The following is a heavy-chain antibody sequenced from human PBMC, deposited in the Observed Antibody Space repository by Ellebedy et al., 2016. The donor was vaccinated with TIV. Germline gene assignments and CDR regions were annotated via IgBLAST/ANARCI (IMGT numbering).Heavy chain of an antibody. CDR2: INSDGSST. CDR1: GFTFTQYW. V-gene: IGHV3-74*01. CDR3: ARAGSSGWEAYFDL. D-gene: IGHD6-19*01. J-gene: IGHJ2*01. Sequence: GESLKISCAASGFTFTQYWLHWVRQAPGKGPVWVQRINSDGSSTTYADYVKGRFTISRDNAKNTLYLQMNSLRAEDTAVYYCARAGSSGWEAYFDLWGRGTLVTVSS.